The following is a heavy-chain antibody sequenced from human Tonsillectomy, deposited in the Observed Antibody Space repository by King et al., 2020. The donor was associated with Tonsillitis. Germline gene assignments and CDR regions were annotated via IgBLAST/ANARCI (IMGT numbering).Heavy chain of an antibody. V-gene: IGHV4-34*01. CDR2: INHSGST. D-gene: IGHD6-13*01. CDR1: GGSFSGYY. CDR3: ARAHWVGRSSWFYYYYYMDV. J-gene: IGHJ6*03. Sequence: VQLQQWGAGLLKPSETLSLTCAVYGGSFSGYYWSWIRQPPGKGLEWIGEINHSGSTNYNPSLKSRVTISVDTSKNQFSLQLSSVTAADTAVYYCARAHWVGRSSWFYYYYYMDVWGKGTTVTVSS.